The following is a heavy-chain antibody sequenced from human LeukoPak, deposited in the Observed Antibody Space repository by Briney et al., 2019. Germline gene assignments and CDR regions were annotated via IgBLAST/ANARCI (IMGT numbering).Heavy chain of an antibody. V-gene: IGHV3-48*01. CDR3: ARDHNYAFDN. J-gene: IGHJ4*02. Sequence: GGSLRLSCTASGFPFIEYSMNWVRQAPGKGLEWISYIGIDSGNTKYADSVRGRFTISADKAKNSLYLQMNSLRVEDTAVYYCARDHNYAFDNWGQGSLVIVSS. CDR2: IGIDSGNT. D-gene: IGHD1-1*01. CDR1: GFPFIEYS.